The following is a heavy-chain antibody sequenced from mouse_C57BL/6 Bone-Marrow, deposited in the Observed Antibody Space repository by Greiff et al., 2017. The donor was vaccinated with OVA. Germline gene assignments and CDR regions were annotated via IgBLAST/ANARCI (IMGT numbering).Heavy chain of an antibody. CDR3: ARTPGELLRLHFDY. CDR2: LNPSNGGT. D-gene: IGHD1-2*01. CDR1: GYTFTSYW. V-gene: IGHV1-53*01. J-gene: IGHJ2*01. Sequence: QVQLQQPGTELVKPGASVKLSCKASGYTFTSYWMHWVKQRPGQGLEWIGNLNPSNGGTNYNEQFKSKATLTVDKSSSTAYMQLSSLTSEDSAVYYYARTPGELLRLHFDYWGQGTTLTVSS.